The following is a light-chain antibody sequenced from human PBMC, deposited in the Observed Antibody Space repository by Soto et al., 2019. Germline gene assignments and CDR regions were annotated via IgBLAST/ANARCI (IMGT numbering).Light chain of an antibody. V-gene: IGLV2-14*01. CDR2: DVS. Sequence: QSALTQPASVSGSPGQSITISCTGTSRDGGSYNYVSWYQQRPGKAPRLMIYDVSDRPSGISIRFSGSKSGNTASLTISGLQAEDEADYFCSSYTSSSTVVFGGGTKVTVL. J-gene: IGLJ3*02. CDR1: SRDGGSYNY. CDR3: SSYTSSSTVV.